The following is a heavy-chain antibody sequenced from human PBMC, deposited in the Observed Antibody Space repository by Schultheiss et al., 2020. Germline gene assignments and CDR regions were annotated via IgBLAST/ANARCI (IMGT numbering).Heavy chain of an antibody. J-gene: IGHJ6*03. CDR3: ARDLPLRLAYYYYMDV. CDR1: GFTFSSYS. Sequence: GGSLRLSCAASGFTFSSYSMNWVRQAPGKGLEWVSYISSSSSTIYYADSVKGRFTISRDNAKNSLYLQMNSLRDEDTAVYYCARDLPLRLAYYYYMDVWGKGTTVTV. D-gene: IGHD3-3*01. V-gene: IGHV3-48*02. CDR2: ISSSSSTI.